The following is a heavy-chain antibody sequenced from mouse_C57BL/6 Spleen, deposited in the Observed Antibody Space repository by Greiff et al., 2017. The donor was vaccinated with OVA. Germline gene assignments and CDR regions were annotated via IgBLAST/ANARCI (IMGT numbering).Heavy chain of an antibody. V-gene: IGHV1-69*01. CDR3: ARMEDYGSSYAYCDV. J-gene: IGHJ1*03. Sequence: QVQLQQPGAELVMPGASVKLSCKASGYTFTSYWMHWVKQRPGQGLEWIGEIDPSDSYTNYNQKFKGKSTLTVDKSSSTAYMQLSSLTSEDSAVYYCARMEDYGSSYAYCDVWGTGTTVTVSS. D-gene: IGHD1-1*01. CDR1: GYTFTSYW. CDR2: IDPSDSYT.